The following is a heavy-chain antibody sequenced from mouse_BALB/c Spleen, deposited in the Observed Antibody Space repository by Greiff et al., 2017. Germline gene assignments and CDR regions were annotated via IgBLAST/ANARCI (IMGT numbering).Heavy chain of an antibody. J-gene: IGHJ2*01. Sequence: QVQLQQSGAELMKPGASVKISCKATGYTFSSYCIEWVKQRPGHGLEWIGAILPGSGSTNYNEKFKGKATFTADTSSNTAYMQLSSLTSEDSAVYYCARRDSLYYFDCWGPGTTLTVSS. CDR1: GYTFSSYC. D-gene: IGHD6-1*01. CDR3: ARRDSLYYFDC. CDR2: ILPGSGST. V-gene: IGHV1-9*01.